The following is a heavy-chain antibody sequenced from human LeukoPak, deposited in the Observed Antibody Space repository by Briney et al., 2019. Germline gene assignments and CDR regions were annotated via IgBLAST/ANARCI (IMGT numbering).Heavy chain of an antibody. J-gene: IGHJ4*02. CDR2: INPNSGGT. Sequence: ASVKFSCKASGYTFTGYYMHWVRQAPSQGLEWMGWINPNSGGTNYAQKFQGRVTMTRDTSISTAYMELSRLRSDDTAVYYCAREGEMDDWNYQIWGQGTLVTVSS. V-gene: IGHV1-2*02. CDR1: GYTFTGYY. D-gene: IGHD1-7*01. CDR3: AREGEMDDWNYQI.